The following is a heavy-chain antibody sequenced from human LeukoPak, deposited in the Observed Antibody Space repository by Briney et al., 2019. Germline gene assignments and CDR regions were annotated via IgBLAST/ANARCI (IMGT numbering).Heavy chain of an antibody. D-gene: IGHD1-26*01. CDR3: ASYLLYRYSGSYYDY. J-gene: IGHJ4*02. V-gene: IGHV4-34*01. CDR2: INHSGST. Sequence: SETLSLTCAVYGGSFSGYYWSWIRQPPGKGLEWIGEINHSGSTNYNPSLKSRVTISVDTSKNQFSLKLSSATAADTAVYYCASYLLYRYSGSYYDYWGQGTLVTVSS. CDR1: GGSFSGYY.